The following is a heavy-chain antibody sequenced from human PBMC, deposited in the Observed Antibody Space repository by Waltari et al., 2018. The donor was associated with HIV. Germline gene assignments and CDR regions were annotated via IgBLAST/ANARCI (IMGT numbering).Heavy chain of an antibody. Sequence: QLQLQESGPGLVKPSETLSLTCTVPGGSVSSSSYFWGGIRQPPGKGLEWVGRIYYTGRAYYNPSLKSRVTISVDTSKNQFSLKVTSVTAADTAVYYCARHALRVGAAYWNFDLWGRGTLVTVSS. CDR3: ARHALRVGAAYWNFDL. CDR2: IYYTGRA. V-gene: IGHV4-39*01. CDR1: GGSVSSSSYF. D-gene: IGHD1-26*01. J-gene: IGHJ2*01.